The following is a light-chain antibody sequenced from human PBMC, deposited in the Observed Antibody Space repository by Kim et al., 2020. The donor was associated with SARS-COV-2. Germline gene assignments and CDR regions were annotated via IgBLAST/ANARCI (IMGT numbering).Light chain of an antibody. V-gene: IGKV3-20*01. Sequence: SPGARATLSCRPSQSVSSSYLAWYQQKPGQAPSLLIYCASSRATGIPDRFSGSGSGTDFTLTISRLEPEDFAVYYCQQYGSSPRYTFGQGTKLEI. J-gene: IGKJ2*01. CDR1: QSVSSSY. CDR2: CAS. CDR3: QQYGSSPRYT.